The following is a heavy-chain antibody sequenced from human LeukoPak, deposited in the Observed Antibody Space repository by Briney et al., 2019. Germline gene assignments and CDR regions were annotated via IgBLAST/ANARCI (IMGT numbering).Heavy chain of an antibody. V-gene: IGHV3-23*01. Sequence: GGSLRLSCAASGFTFSSYAMSWVRQAPGKGLEWVSAISGSGGSTYYADSVKGRFTISRDNSKNTLYLQMNSLRAEDTAVYYCVRKGAVPILHYFDYWGQGTLVTVSS. CDR2: ISGSGGST. CDR3: VRKGAVPILHYFDY. D-gene: IGHD6-19*01. J-gene: IGHJ4*02. CDR1: GFTFSSYA.